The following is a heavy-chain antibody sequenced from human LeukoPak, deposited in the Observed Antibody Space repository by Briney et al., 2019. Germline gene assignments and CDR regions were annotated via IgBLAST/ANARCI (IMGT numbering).Heavy chain of an antibody. J-gene: IGHJ4*02. Sequence: PGGSLRLSCAASGFTFSSYAMSWVRQAQGKWLEWVSAISGSGGSTYYADSVKGRFTISRDNSKNTLYLQMNSLRAEDTAVYYCAKDLPGDSEVSDYWGQGTLVTVSS. CDR2: ISGSGGST. D-gene: IGHD2-21*01. CDR3: AKDLPGDSEVSDY. CDR1: GFTFSSYA. V-gene: IGHV3-23*01.